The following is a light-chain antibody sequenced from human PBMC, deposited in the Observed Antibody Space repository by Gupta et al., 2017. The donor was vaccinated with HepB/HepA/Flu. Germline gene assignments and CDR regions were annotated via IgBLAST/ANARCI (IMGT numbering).Light chain of an antibody. CDR3: QQAYRLPIT. CDR2: ETS. V-gene: IGKV1D-12*01. J-gene: IGKJ5*01. Sequence: IQMTQFPPFVPASVGDRVTITCRASQDISRWLAWYQQKPGKAPKLLIYETSSLQSGVPSRFSGSGSGTDFILTINSLQPEDFATYYCQQAYRLPITFGQGTRLE. CDR1: QDISRW.